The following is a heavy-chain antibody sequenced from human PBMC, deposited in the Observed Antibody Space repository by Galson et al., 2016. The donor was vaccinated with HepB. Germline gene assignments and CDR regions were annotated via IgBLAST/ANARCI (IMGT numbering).Heavy chain of an antibody. CDR1: GFTFTDHY. V-gene: IGHV3-30*18. D-gene: IGHD3-10*02. Sequence: SLRLSCAASGFTFTDHYMDWVRQAPGKGLEWVAVISYDGSKKYYADSVKGRFTISRDNSKNTVYLQMSSLRAEDTAVYYCAKDLCYFCPSRSIDYWGQGTLVTVSS. CDR2: ISYDGSKK. CDR3: AKDLCYFCPSRSIDY. J-gene: IGHJ4*02.